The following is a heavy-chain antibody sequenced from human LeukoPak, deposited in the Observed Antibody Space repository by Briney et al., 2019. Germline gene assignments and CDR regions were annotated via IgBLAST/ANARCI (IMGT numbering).Heavy chain of an antibody. V-gene: IGHV1-2*02. CDR1: GYTFTGYY. CDR2: INPNSGGS. CDR3: ARDYGDYDNWFDP. J-gene: IGHJ5*02. D-gene: IGHD4-17*01. Sequence: ASVKVSCKGSGYTFTGYYIHWVRQAPGQGLEWMGWINPNSGGSTYAQKFQGRVTMTRDTSINTAYMELSRLTSDDTAIYYCARDYGDYDNWFDPWGQGTLVTVSS.